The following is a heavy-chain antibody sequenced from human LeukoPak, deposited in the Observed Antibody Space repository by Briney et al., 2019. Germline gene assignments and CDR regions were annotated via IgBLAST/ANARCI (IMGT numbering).Heavy chain of an antibody. CDR3: AKLFSGSWGDFDS. V-gene: IGHV3-30*04. D-gene: IGHD6-13*01. CDR1: GFSFSSYT. CDR2: ITYDGSNQ. Sequence: PGRSLRLSCAASGFSFSSYTLHWARQAPGKGLEWVAVITYDGSNQNYADYVRGRFTISRDNSKNTLYLHMNSLRAEDTSVYHCAKLFSGSWGDFDSWGQGTLVTVSS. J-gene: IGHJ4*02.